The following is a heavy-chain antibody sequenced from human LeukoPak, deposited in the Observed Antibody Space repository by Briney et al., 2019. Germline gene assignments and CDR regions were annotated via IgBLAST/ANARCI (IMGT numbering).Heavy chain of an antibody. J-gene: IGHJ5*02. D-gene: IGHD3-10*01. CDR2: INHSGST. CDR3: ARQARITMVRGSRWFDP. CDR1: GGSFSGYY. V-gene: IGHV4-34*01. Sequence: SETLSLTCAVYGGSFSGYYWSWIRQPPGMGLEWIGEINHSGSTNYNPSLKSRVTISVDTSKNQFSLKLSSVTVADTAVYYCARQARITMVRGSRWFDPWGQGTLSPSPQ.